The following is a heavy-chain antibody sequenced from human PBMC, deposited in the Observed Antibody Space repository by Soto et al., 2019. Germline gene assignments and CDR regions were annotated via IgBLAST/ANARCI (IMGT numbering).Heavy chain of an antibody. CDR3: ARASRDCSSTSCDRYYYYGMDV. Sequence: VASVKVSCKASGYTFTGYYMHWVRQAPGQGLEWMGWINPNSGGTNYAQKFQGRVTMTRDTSISTAYMELSRLRSDDTAVYYCARASRDCSSTSCDRYYYYGMDVWGQGTTVTVSS. J-gene: IGHJ6*02. CDR1: GYTFTGYY. D-gene: IGHD2-2*01. V-gene: IGHV1-2*02. CDR2: INPNSGGT.